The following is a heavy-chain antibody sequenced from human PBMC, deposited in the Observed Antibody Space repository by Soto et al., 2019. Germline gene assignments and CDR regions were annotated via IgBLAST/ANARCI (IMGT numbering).Heavy chain of an antibody. V-gene: IGHV1-2*02. CDR2: INPNSGGT. J-gene: IGHJ4*02. CDR1: GYTFTGCY. D-gene: IGHD6-13*01. CDR3: ERVRYRSRWYAYYFDY. Sequence: ASVKVSCRASGYTFTGCYIHCVRQAPGQGIEWMGWINPNSGGTNYPKKFQGRVPMTRHTSISTEYMELRTLRSDDTEVYYCERVRYRSRWYAYYFDYWGQGTLVTVS.